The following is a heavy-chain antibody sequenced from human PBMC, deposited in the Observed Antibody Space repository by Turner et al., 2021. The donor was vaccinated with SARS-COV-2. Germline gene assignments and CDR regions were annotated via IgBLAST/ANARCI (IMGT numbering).Heavy chain of an antibody. J-gene: IGHJ4*02. V-gene: IGHV3-53*02. CDR2: NYSGGST. Sequence: EVQLVETGGGLIQTGGSLRRSCAASGLTGSSNYMRWLRQAPGKGLGWVSANYSGGSTFYADSVKGRFTISRYNSKNTLYLQMNSLRAEDTAVYYCARDWGEYYFDYWGQGTLVTVSS. D-gene: IGHD3-16*01. CDR3: ARDWGEYYFDY. CDR1: GLTGSSNY.